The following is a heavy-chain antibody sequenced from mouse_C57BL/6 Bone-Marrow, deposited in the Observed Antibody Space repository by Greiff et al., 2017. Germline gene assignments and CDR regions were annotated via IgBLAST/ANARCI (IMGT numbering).Heavy chain of an antibody. CDR1: GYTFTDYN. CDR2: INPNNGGT. Sequence: EVQLMESGPELVKPGASVKIPCKASGYTFTDYNMDWVKQSHGKSLEWIGDINPNNGGTTYNQKFKGKATLTVDKSSSTAYMQLRSLTSEDTAVYYCARGNGYYPYWYFDVWGTGTTVTVSS. J-gene: IGHJ1*03. CDR3: ARGNGYYPYWYFDV. V-gene: IGHV1-18*01. D-gene: IGHD2-3*01.